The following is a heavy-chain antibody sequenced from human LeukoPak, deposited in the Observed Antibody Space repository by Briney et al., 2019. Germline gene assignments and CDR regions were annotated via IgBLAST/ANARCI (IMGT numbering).Heavy chain of an antibody. Sequence: PGGSLRLSCAASGFTFSSYGMHWVRQAPGKGLEWVAVISYDGSNKYYADSVKGRFTISRDNSKNTLYLQMNSLRAEDTAVYYCAKDGFGYYDSSGYYSYFDYWGQGTLVTVSS. V-gene: IGHV3-30*18. CDR1: GFTFSSYG. CDR3: AKDGFGYYDSSGYYSYFDY. D-gene: IGHD3-22*01. J-gene: IGHJ4*02. CDR2: ISYDGSNK.